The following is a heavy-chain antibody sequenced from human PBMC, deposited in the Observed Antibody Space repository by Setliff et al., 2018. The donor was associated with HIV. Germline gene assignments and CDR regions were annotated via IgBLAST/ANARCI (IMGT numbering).Heavy chain of an antibody. D-gene: IGHD5-12*01. CDR3: ARDLEMATITVAFDI. J-gene: IGHJ3*02. CDR1: GFTFSSYAM. Sequence: ESLKISCAASGFTFSSYAMSWVRQAPGKGLEWVGEIYHSGSSNYNPSLKSRVTISVDTSKNQFSLKLSSVTAADTAVYYCARDLEMATITVAFDIWGQGTMVTVSS. CDR2: IYHSGSS. V-gene: IGHV4-34*01.